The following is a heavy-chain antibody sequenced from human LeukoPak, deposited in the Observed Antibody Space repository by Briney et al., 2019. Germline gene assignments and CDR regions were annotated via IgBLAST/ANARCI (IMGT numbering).Heavy chain of an antibody. D-gene: IGHD3-9*01. CDR2: VYYTGST. J-gene: IGHJ4*02. V-gene: IGHV4-39*01. Sequence: SETLSLTCTVSGASVRDSLSYWGWVRQPPGKGLEGGANVYYTGSTYYNPSLKSRVTMSVDTSKNQFSLKMTSVTAADTAIYYCARLTKGRYFDYIFAFWGQGILVTVSS. CDR1: GASVRDSLSY. CDR3: ARLTKGRYFDYIFAF.